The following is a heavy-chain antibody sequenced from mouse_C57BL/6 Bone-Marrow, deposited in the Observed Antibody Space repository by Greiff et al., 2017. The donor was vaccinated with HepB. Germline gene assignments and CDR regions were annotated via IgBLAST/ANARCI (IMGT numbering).Heavy chain of an antibody. V-gene: IGHV5-9*01. J-gene: IGHJ1*03. CDR3: ASLWYFDV. Sequence: EVQRVESGGGLVKPGGSLKLSCAASGFTFSSYTMSWVRQTPEKRLEWVATISGGGGNTYYPDSVKGRFTISRDNAKNTLYLQMSSLRSEDTALYYCASLWYFDVWGTGTTVTVSS. CDR2: ISGGGGNT. CDR1: GFTFSSYT.